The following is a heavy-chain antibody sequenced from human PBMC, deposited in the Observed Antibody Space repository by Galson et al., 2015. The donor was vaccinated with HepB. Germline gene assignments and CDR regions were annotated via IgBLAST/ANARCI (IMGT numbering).Heavy chain of an antibody. CDR2: ISGSGGST. CDR1: GFTFSSYA. Sequence: SLRLSCAASGFTFSSYAMSWVRQAPGKGLEWVSAISGSGGSTYYADSVKGRFTISRDNSKNTLYLQMNSLRAEDTAVYYCAKDCSGGSCYPYWGQGTLVTVSS. CDR3: AKDCSGGSCYPY. D-gene: IGHD2-15*01. V-gene: IGHV3-23*01. J-gene: IGHJ4*02.